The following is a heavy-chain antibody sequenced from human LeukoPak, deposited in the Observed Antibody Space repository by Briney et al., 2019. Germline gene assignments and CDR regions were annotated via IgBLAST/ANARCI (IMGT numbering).Heavy chain of an antibody. V-gene: IGHV4-39*07. CDR3: AREVVEMLTYSSSSPDY. CDR2: IFYSGST. D-gene: IGHD6-6*01. J-gene: IGHJ4*02. CDR1: GGSISTSNYY. Sequence: PSETLSLTCTVSGGSISTSNYYWGWVRQPPGKGLEWIGNIFYSGSTYYSPSLKSRVTISLDTSRNQFSLKLNSVTAADTAVYYCAREVVEMLTYSSSSPDYWGQGTLVTVSS.